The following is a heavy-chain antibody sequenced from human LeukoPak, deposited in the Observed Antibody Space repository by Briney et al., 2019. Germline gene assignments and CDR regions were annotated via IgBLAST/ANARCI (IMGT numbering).Heavy chain of an antibody. J-gene: IGHJ4*02. V-gene: IGHV4-34*01. CDR1: GGSFSAYY. CDR2: INHSGST. D-gene: IGHD6-19*01. Sequence: SETLSLTCAVYGGSFSAYYWSWIRQPPGKGLEWIGEINHSGSTNYNPSLKNRVTIAVDTSKNQFSLKLRSVTAADTAVYYCARHGRITVAGKRNTFDNWGQGTLVTVSS. CDR3: ARHGRITVAGKRNTFDN.